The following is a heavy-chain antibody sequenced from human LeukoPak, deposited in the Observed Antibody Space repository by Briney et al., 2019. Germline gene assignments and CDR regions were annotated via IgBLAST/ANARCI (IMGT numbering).Heavy chain of an antibody. D-gene: IGHD3-22*01. CDR3: ARGYYYDSSGYYFDY. CDR2: IYPGDSDT. J-gene: IGHJ4*02. CDR1: GYSFTSYW. V-gene: IGHV5-51*01. Sequence: GESLKISCKGSGYSFTSYWIGWVRQMPGKGLEWMGIIYPGDSDTRYSPSFQGQVTISADKSISTAYLQWSSLRAEDTAVYYCARGYYYDSSGYYFDYWGQGTLVTVSS.